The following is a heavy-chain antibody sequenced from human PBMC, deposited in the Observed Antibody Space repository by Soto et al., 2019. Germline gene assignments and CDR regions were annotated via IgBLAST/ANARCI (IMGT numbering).Heavy chain of an antibody. CDR3: ASMTYYYNRSGYSPFAY. J-gene: IGHJ4*02. CDR1: GGTFSSYA. Sequence: VKVSCKASGGTFSSYAISWVRQAPGQGLEWMGGIIPIFGTANYAQKFQGRVTITADESTSTAYMELSSLRSEDTAVYYCASMTYYYNRSGYSPFAYWGQGALVTVSS. D-gene: IGHD3-22*01. V-gene: IGHV1-69*01. CDR2: IIPIFGTA.